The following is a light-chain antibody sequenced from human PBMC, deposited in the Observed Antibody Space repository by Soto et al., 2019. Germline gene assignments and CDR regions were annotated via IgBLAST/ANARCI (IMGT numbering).Light chain of an antibody. Sequence: QSVLTQPASVSGSPGQSITISCTGTSSDVGGYNYVSWYQHHPGKAPKLMMFEVSNRPSGVSNRFSGSKSGNTASLIISGVQAEDEADYHCSSYTSSSTWVFGGGTQLTVL. CDR1: SSDVGGYNY. J-gene: IGLJ3*02. V-gene: IGLV2-14*01. CDR2: EVS. CDR3: SSYTSSSTWV.